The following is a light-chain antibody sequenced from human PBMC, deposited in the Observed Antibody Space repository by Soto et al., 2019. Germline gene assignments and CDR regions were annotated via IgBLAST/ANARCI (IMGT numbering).Light chain of an antibody. CDR1: QSVLYSSNNKNY. J-gene: IGKJ1*01. CDR2: WAS. Sequence: DIVMTQSPDSLAVSLGERATINCKSSQSVLYSSNNKNYLAWYQQKPGRPPKLLIYWASTRESGVPDRFSGSGSGTDFTLTINSLQAEDVAVYYCQQYYSTPPTFGQGTKVEIK. CDR3: QQYYSTPPT. V-gene: IGKV4-1*01.